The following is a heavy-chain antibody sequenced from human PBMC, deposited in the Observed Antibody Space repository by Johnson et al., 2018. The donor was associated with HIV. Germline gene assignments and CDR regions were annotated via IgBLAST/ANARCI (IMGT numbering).Heavy chain of an antibody. V-gene: IGHV3-30*02. Sequence: QMQLVESGGGVVQPGRSLRLSCAASVFIFSNYGMHWVRQAPGKGLEWVAFIRFDGSNKYYADSVKGRFTISRDNSKNTLSLQMNSLRAEDTAVYYCAPIAAHHDAFDIWGQGTMVTVSS. CDR1: VFIFSNYG. J-gene: IGHJ3*02. CDR3: APIAAHHDAFDI. D-gene: IGHD6-6*01. CDR2: IRFDGSNK.